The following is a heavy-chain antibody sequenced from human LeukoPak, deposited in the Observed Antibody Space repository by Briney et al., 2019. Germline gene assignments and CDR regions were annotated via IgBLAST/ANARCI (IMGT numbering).Heavy chain of an antibody. Sequence: PGGSLRLSCVASGFTFSSYSMSWIRQAPGKGLEWVSYISSSGNTVYYADSVKGRFTISRDNAKNLLYVQMNSLRAEDTAVYYCARDEGGSSFEYWGQGTLVTVSS. V-gene: IGHV3-48*04. CDR3: ARDEGGSSFEY. CDR2: ISSSGNTV. CDR1: GFTFSSYS. J-gene: IGHJ4*02. D-gene: IGHD1-26*01.